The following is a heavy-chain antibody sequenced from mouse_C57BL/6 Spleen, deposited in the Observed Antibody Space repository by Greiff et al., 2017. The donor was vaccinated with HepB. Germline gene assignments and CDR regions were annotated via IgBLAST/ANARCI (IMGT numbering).Heavy chain of an antibody. D-gene: IGHD1-1*01. Sequence: QVQLQQSGAELARPGASVKMSCKASGYTFTSYTMHWVNQRPGQGLEWIGYINPSSGYTKYNQKFKDKATLTADKSSSTAYMQLSSLTSEDSAVYYCAPITTVVARGAMDYWGQGTSVTVSS. V-gene: IGHV1-4*01. CDR2: INPSSGYT. CDR3: APITTVVARGAMDY. J-gene: IGHJ4*01. CDR1: GYTFTSYT.